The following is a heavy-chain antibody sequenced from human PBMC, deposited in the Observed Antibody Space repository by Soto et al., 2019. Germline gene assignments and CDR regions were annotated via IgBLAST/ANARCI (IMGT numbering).Heavy chain of an antibody. CDR2: IYYSGST. CDR3: ASGKSVVVPDALYGMDV. Sequence: PSETLSLTCTVSGGSISSGGYYWSWIRQHPGKGLEWIGYIYYSGSTYYNPSLKSRVTISVDTSKNQFSLKLSSVTAADTAVYYCASGKSVVVPDALYGMDVWGQGTTVTVS. CDR1: GGSISSGGYY. D-gene: IGHD2-2*01. J-gene: IGHJ6*02. V-gene: IGHV4-31*03.